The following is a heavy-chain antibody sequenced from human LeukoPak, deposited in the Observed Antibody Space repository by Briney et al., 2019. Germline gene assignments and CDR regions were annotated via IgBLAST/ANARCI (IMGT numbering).Heavy chain of an antibody. CDR2: ISNNGGYT. CDR3: AKVSTYYDFWSGYPYGMDV. J-gene: IGHJ6*02. V-gene: IGHV3-23*01. CDR1: GFTFSSSA. Sequence: HPGGSLRLSCAASGFTFSSSAMSWVRQAPGKGLEWVSAISNNGGYTYYADSVQGRFTISRDNSKSTLCLQMNSLRAEDTAVYYCAKVSTYYDFWSGYPYGMDVWGQGTTVTVSS. D-gene: IGHD3-3*01.